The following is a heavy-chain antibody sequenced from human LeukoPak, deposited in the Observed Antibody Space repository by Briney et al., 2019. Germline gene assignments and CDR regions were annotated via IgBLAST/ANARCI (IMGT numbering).Heavy chain of an antibody. CDR3: ARGDSGNFDY. CDR2: ITRDSSTT. Sequence: GGSLRLSCAASGFTFSSYSMNWVRQAPGKGLEWISYITRDSSTTSYADSVKGRFTISRDNGKNSLYLQMNSLRAEDTAVYYCARGDSGNFDYWGQGTLVTVSS. D-gene: IGHD1-26*01. J-gene: IGHJ4*02. V-gene: IGHV3-48*04. CDR1: GFTFSSYS.